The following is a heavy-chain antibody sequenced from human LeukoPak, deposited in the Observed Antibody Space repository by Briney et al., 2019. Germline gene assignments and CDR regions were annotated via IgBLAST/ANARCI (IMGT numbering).Heavy chain of an antibody. CDR3: AKPLRFLKDYFDY. V-gene: IGHV3-23*01. CDR1: GFTFSSYA. Sequence: GASLRLSCAASGFTFSSYAMSWVRQAPGKGLEWVSAISGSGGSTYYADSVKRRFTISRDNSKNTLYLQMNSLRAEDTAVYYCAKPLRFLKDYFDYWGQGTLVTVSS. CDR2: ISGSGGST. D-gene: IGHD3-3*01. J-gene: IGHJ4*02.